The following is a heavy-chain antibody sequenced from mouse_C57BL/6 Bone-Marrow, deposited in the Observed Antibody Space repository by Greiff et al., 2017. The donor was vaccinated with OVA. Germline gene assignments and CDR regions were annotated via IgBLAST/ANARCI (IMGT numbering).Heavy chain of an antibody. Sequence: VQLQESGAELVRPGTSVKVSCKASGYAFTNYLIERVKQRPGQGLEWIGVINPGSGGTNYNEKFKGKATLTADKSSSTAYMQLSSLTSEDSAVYFCARTKFAYWGQGTLVTVSA. J-gene: IGHJ3*01. CDR1: GYAFTNYL. V-gene: IGHV1-54*01. CDR2: INPGSGGT. CDR3: ARTKFAY.